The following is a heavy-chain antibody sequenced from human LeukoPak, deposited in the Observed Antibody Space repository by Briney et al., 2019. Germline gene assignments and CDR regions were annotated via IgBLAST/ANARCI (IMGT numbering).Heavy chain of an antibody. CDR3: AKDLMRDRWFGES. D-gene: IGHD3-10*01. V-gene: IGHV3-30*02. J-gene: IGHJ5*02. CDR2: IRYDGNDK. Sequence: GGSLRLSCAASGFTVSSNYMSWVRQAPGKGLEWVAFIRYDGNDKFYAKSVKGRFTISRDTSRNTLYLQMNSLRPEDTAVYYCAKDLMRDRWFGESWGQGTLVTVSS. CDR1: GFTVSSNY.